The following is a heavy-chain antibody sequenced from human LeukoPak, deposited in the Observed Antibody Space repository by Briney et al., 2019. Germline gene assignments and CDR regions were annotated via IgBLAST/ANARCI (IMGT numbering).Heavy chain of an antibody. V-gene: IGHV4-39*01. CDR2: VYSSGST. CDR3: ARHLSGTAMAHYFDF. CDR1: GDSISSARNY. J-gene: IGHJ4*02. D-gene: IGHD5-18*01. Sequence: SETLSLTCSVSGDSISSARNYWGWIRQSPGKGLVWLASVYSSGSTHSNPSLTSRVSISIDMSKNQFSLKLYSVTASDAAIYYCARHLSGTAMAHYFDFWGQGTLVTVSS.